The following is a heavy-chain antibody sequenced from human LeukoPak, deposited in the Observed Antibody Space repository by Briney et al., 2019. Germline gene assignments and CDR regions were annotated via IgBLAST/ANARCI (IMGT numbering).Heavy chain of an antibody. CDR3: ASDPPTTVTTFGDY. J-gene: IGHJ4*02. V-gene: IGHV3-23*01. CDR1: GFTFSSYA. D-gene: IGHD4-17*01. CDR2: ISGSGGST. Sequence: PGGSLRLPCAASGFTFSSYAMSWVLQAPGKGLEWVSAISGSGGSTYYADSVKGRFTISRDNSKNTLYLQMNSLRAEDTAVYYCASDPPTTVTTFGDYWGQGTLDTVSS.